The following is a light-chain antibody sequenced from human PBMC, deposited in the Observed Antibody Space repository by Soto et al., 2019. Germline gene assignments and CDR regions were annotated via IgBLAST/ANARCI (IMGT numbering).Light chain of an antibody. CDR3: QQRSNWPWT. CDR2: GAS. Sequence: EIVMTQSPATLSLSPGERATLSCRASQSVSSNLAWYQQKPGQAPRLLIYGASTRATGIPARFSGSGSGTDFTLTISSLEPEDFAVYYCQQRSNWPWTFGQGTKVDIK. V-gene: IGKV3-11*01. CDR1: QSVSSN. J-gene: IGKJ1*01.